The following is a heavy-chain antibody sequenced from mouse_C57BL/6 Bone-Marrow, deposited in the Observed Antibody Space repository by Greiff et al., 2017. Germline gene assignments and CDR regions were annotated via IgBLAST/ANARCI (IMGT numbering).Heavy chain of an antibody. V-gene: IGHV1-81*01. CDR3: ARCTLISPPCAY. J-gene: IGHJ3*01. CDR1: GYTFTSYG. D-gene: IGHD1-1*01. Sequence: QVQLQQSGAELARPGASVKLSCKASGYTFTSYGISWVKQRTGQGLEWIGEINPSGGNTYYNEQFKGKATLTAAKSYSTAYMELRSLTSEDSAVYFCARCTLISPPCAYWGQGTLVTVSA. CDR2: INPSGGNT.